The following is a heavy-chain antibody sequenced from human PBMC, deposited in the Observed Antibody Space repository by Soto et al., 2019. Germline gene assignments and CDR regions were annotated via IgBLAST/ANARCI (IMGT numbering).Heavy chain of an antibody. CDR3: AASTSSAFHY. V-gene: IGHV3-30*03. J-gene: IGHJ4*02. D-gene: IGHD6-13*01. CDR2: ISYDGSNK. Sequence: LRLSCAASGFTFSSYGMHWVRQAPGKGLEWVAVISYDGSNKYYADSVKGRFTISRDNSKNTLYLQMNSLRAEDTAVYYCAASTSSAFHYWGQGTLVTVSS. CDR1: GFTFSSYG.